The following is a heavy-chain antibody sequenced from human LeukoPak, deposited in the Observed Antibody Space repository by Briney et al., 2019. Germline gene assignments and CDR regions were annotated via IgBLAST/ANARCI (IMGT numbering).Heavy chain of an antibody. CDR1: GFTFSSYA. D-gene: IGHD1-26*01. CDR3: AKSGGSYYGSWFDP. Sequence: GGSLRLSCAASGFTFSSYAMSWVRQAPGNGLEWVSAISGSGGSTYYADSVKGRFTISRDNSKNTLYLQMNSLRAEDTAVYYCAKSGGSYYGSWFDPWGQGTLVTVSS. V-gene: IGHV3-23*01. CDR2: ISGSGGST. J-gene: IGHJ5*02.